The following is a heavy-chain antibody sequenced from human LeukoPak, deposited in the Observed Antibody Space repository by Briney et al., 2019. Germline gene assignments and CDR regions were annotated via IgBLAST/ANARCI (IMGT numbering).Heavy chain of an antibody. V-gene: IGHV3-23*01. CDR2: ISGSGGST. J-gene: IGHJ4*02. CDR1: EFTFSNYA. Sequence: GGSLRLSCAASEFTFSNYAMNWVRQAPGKGLEWVSAISGSGGSTYYADSVKGRITISRDNSKNTLYLQMNSQRAADTAVYYCAKTRPLDSSSWSHGDYWGQGTLVTVSS. CDR3: AKTRPLDSSSWSHGDY. D-gene: IGHD6-13*01.